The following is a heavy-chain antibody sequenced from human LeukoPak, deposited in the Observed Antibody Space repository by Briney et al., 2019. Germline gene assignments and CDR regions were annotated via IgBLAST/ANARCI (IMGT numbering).Heavy chain of an antibody. CDR1: GFAFSTYA. CDR2: ISYDGSYK. V-gene: IGHV3-30*03. J-gene: IGHJ4*02. Sequence: GGSLRLSCSASGFAFSTYAMHWVRQAPGKGLEWVAVISYDGSYKDYGDPVKGRFTLSRDNSKSTVFLEMSCLRAEDTAVYHCARTRLQWEVRYPRFDSWGQGTLVTVSS. D-gene: IGHD1-26*01. CDR3: ARTRLQWEVRYPRFDS.